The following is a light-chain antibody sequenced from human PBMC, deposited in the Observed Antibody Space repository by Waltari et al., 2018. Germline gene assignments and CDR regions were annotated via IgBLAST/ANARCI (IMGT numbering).Light chain of an antibody. Sequence: QSALTQPASVAGSPGQSVTIFCAGTSNDVGGDNYVSWYQEHPGQAPRVIIYDVSDRPSVVSDRFSGSKSGNTASLTISGLQAEDEADYYCSSQSSNDVVLFGGGTKLTVL. V-gene: IGLV2-14*01. CDR3: SSQSSNDVVL. CDR2: DVS. J-gene: IGLJ2*01. CDR1: SNDVGGDNY.